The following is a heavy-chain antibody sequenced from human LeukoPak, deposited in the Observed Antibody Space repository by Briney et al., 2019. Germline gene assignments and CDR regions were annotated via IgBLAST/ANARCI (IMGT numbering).Heavy chain of an antibody. J-gene: IGHJ4*02. D-gene: IGHD5-24*01. CDR1: GDSVSNGDVG. CDR3: GRGYNYALDY. CDR2: TYYRSSWRY. Sequence: SQTLSLTCDISGDSVSNGDVGWNWVRQSPSRGLEWLEATYYRSSWRYVYAVSVRSRITISPDTSKNQFSLHLSSVTSDDTAVYYCGRGYNYALDYWGQGTLVAVSS. V-gene: IGHV6-1*01.